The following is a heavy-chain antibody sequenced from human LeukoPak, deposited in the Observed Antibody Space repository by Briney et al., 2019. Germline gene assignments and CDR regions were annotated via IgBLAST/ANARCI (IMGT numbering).Heavy chain of an antibody. J-gene: IGHJ6*03. V-gene: IGHV4-39*07. CDR3: ANIIQGYCSGGSCWRYYYYYMDV. CDR1: GGSISSSSYY. D-gene: IGHD2-15*01. Sequence: PSETLSLTCTVSGGSISSSSYYWGWIRQPPGKGLEWIGSIYYSGSTYYNPSLKSRVTISVDTSKNQFSLKLSSVTAADTAVYYCANIIQGYCSGGSCWRYYYYYMDVWGKGTTVTVSS. CDR2: IYYSGST.